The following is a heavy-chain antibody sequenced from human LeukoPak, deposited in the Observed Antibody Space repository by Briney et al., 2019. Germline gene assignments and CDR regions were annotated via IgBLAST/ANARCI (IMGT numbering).Heavy chain of an antibody. D-gene: IGHD2-2*01. CDR3: AREVAIVVVPAATFQDY. J-gene: IGHJ4*02. CDR1: GYTFTGYY. V-gene: IGHV1-2*02. CDR2: INPNSGGT. Sequence: ASVKVSRKASGYTFTGYYMHWVRQAPGQGLEWMGWINPNSGGTNYAQKFQGRVTMTRDTSISTAYMELSRLRSDDTAVYYCAREVAIVVVPAATFQDYWGQGTLVTVSS.